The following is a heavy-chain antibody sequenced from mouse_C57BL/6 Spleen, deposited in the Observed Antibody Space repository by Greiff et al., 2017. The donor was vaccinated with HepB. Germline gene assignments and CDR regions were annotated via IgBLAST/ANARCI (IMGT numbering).Heavy chain of an antibody. CDR1: GFTFSSYA. CDR2: ISDGGSYT. D-gene: IGHD2-4*01. Sequence: DVHLVESGGGLVKPGGSLKLSCAASGFTFSSYAMSWVRQTPEKRLEWVATISDGGSYTYYPDNVKGRFTISRDNAKNNLYLQMSHLKSEDTAMYYCAREGDYDWYFDVWGTGTTVTVSS. V-gene: IGHV5-4*01. J-gene: IGHJ1*03. CDR3: AREGDYDWYFDV.